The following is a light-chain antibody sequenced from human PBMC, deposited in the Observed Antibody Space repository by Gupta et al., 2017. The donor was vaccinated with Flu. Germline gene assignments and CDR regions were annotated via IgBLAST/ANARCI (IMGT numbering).Light chain of an antibody. CDR3: GSEAGPSTNIA. Sequence: TISCIGRSSDIGGYDIVSWYQQRPGKAPKLLMYDVNKRPSGVADRFSGSKSGNTANMTLSGLQAEEEAIYYCGSEAGPSTNIAFGGGTKVTVL. J-gene: IGLJ3*02. CDR1: SSDIGGYDI. CDR2: DVN. V-gene: IGLV2-23*02.